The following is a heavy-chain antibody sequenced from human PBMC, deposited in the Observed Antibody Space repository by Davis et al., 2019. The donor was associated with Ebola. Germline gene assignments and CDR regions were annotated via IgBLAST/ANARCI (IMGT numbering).Heavy chain of an antibody. CDR1: GYTFTGYY. D-gene: IGHD6-19*01. J-gene: IGHJ4*02. Sequence: ASVKVSCKASGYTFTGYYMHWVRQAPGQGLEWMGWISAYNGNTNYAQKLQGRVTMTTDTSTSTAYMELRSLRSDDTAVYYCAREPAVDNWGQGTLVTVSS. V-gene: IGHV1-18*04. CDR3: AREPAVDN. CDR2: ISAYNGNT.